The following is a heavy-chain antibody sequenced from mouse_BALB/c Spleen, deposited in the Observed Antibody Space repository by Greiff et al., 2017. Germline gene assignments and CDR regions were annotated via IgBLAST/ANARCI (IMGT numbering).Heavy chain of an antibody. CDR2: ISYDGSN. D-gene: IGHD1-1*01. V-gene: IGHV3-6*02. Sequence: EVQLQQSGPGLVKPSQSLSLTCSVTGYSITSGYYWNWIRQFPGNKLEWMGYISYDGSNNYNPSLKNRISITRDTSKNQFFLKLNSVTTEDTATYYCARASYYGPMDYWGQGTSVTVSS. J-gene: IGHJ4*01. CDR1: GYSITSGYY. CDR3: ARASYYGPMDY.